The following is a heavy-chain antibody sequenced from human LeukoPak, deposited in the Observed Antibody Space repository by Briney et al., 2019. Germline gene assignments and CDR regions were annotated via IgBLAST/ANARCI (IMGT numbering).Heavy chain of an antibody. J-gene: IGHJ4*02. D-gene: IGHD3-10*01. Sequence: SGPTLVNPTQTLTLTCTFSGFSLSTSGMRVNWIRQPPGEALEWLARIDWDDDKFYSTSLKTRLTISKYTSKNQVVLTMTNMDPVDTATYYCARISGSSGHFDYWGQGTLVTVSS. CDR3: ARISGSSGHFDY. V-gene: IGHV2-70*04. CDR1: GFSLSTSGMR. CDR2: IDWDDDK.